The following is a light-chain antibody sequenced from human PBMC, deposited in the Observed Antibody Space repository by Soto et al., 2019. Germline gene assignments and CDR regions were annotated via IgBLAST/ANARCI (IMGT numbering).Light chain of an antibody. V-gene: IGLV1-47*01. J-gene: IGLJ2*01. Sequence: QSVLTQPPSASATPGQRVTISCSGSSSNIGTNYVYWYQHLPGTAPKLLIYRNDQRPSGVPDRFSGSMSGTAASLAIGGLRSEDEADYYCSSYTTRSTLVFGGGTKLTVL. CDR3: SSYTTRSTLV. CDR1: SSNIGTNY. CDR2: RND.